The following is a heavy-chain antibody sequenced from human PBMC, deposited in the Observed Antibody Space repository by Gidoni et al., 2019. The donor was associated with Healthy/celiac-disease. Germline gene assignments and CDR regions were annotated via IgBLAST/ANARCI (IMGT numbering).Heavy chain of an antibody. J-gene: IGHJ3*02. CDR2: ISSSSSYI. V-gene: IGHV3-21*01. CDR1: GFTFSSYS. Sequence: EVQLVESGGGLVKPGGSLRLSCAASGFTFSSYSMNWVRQAPGKGLEWVSSISSSSSYIYYADSVKGRFTISRDNAKNSLYLQMNSLRAEDTAVYYCARDHPLLQDAFDIWGQGTMVTVSS. CDR3: ARDHPLLQDAFDI. D-gene: IGHD4-4*01.